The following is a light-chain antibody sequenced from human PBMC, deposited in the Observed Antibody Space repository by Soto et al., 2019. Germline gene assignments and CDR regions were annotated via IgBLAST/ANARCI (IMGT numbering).Light chain of an antibody. CDR2: EVS. CDR3: MQAIQPPWT. V-gene: IGKV2D-29*01. CDR1: QSLQDRDGKSY. Sequence: DIVLTQTPLSLSVTPGQPASISCKSSQSLQDRDGKSYLCWYLQRPGQPPRLLIYEVSHRFSGGPDRFSGGGSGTHFTLKLSRVEAEDVGVYYCMQAIQPPWTFGQGTKVEI. J-gene: IGKJ1*01.